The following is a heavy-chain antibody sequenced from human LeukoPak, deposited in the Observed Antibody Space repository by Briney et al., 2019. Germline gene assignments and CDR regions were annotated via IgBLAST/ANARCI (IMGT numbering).Heavy chain of an antibody. V-gene: IGHV3-7*01. CDR2: IKQDGSEK. CDR3: ARVTLTYMDI. J-gene: IGHJ6*03. CDR1: GLTLSSYS. Sequence: GGSLRPSCAASGLTLSSYSMNWVRQAPGKGLEWVANIKQDGSEKYYVDSVKGRFTISRDNAKNSLYLLMNNVRAEATAANYCARVTLTYMDIWGKGTTVTVSS.